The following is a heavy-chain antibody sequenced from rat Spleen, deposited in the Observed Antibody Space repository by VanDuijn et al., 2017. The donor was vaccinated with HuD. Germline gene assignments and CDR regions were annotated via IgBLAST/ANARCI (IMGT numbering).Heavy chain of an antibody. V-gene: IGHV5-58*01. CDR1: GFTFSRYW. D-gene: IGHD2-3*01. J-gene: IGHJ2*01. CDR2: ISNDGGTT. CDR3: AVAGYGY. Sequence: EVQLAETGGGLVQPGRSLKLSCVASGFTFSRYWMYWVRQAPGKGLEWVSSISNDGGTTYYPDSVKGRFTISRDNAENTVYLKMNSLRSEDPATYYCAVAGYGYWGQGVMVTVSS.